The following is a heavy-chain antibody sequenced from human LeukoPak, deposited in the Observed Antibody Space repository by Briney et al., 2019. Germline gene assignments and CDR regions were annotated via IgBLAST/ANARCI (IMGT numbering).Heavy chain of an antibody. D-gene: IGHD3-22*01. CDR2: IYSSGST. J-gene: IGHJ4*02. V-gene: IGHV4-59*01. Sequence: SETLSLTCTVSGGPISNYWSWIRQPPGKGLEWIGYIYSSGSTNYNPSLKSRVTISVDTPKNQFSLKVSSVTAADTAVYYCARNYDSSGYTAFAYWGQGTLVTVSS. CDR1: GGPISNY. CDR3: ARNYDSSGYTAFAY.